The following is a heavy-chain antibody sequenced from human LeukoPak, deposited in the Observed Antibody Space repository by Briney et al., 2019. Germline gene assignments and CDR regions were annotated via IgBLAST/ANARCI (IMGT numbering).Heavy chain of an antibody. CDR2: ISWNSGSI. D-gene: IGHD5-18*01. CDR3: AKGYSYGITYYFDY. V-gene: IGHV3-9*03. Sequence: GRSLRLSCAASGFTFDDYATHWVRQAPGKGLEWVSGISWNSGSIVYADSVKGRFTISRDSAKNSLYLQMNSLRAEDMALYYCAKGYSYGITYYFDYWGQGTLVTVSS. CDR1: GFTFDDYA. J-gene: IGHJ4*02.